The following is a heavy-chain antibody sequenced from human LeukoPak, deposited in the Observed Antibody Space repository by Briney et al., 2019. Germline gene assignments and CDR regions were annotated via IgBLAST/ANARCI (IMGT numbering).Heavy chain of an antibody. D-gene: IGHD6-19*01. CDR2: ISGSGGST. CDR3: AKDIRKAVAGSIFDY. J-gene: IGHJ4*02. CDR1: GFTFSSYA. Sequence: PGASLRLPCAASGFTFSSYAMSWVRQAPGKGLEWVSAISGSGGSTYYADSVKGRFTISRDNSKNTLYLQMNSLRAEDTAVYYCAKDIRKAVAGSIFDYWGQGTLVTVSS. V-gene: IGHV3-23*01.